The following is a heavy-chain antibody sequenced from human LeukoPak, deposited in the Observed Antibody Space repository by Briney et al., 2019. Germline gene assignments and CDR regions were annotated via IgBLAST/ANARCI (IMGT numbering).Heavy chain of an antibody. CDR1: GDSISSDNYE. CDR2: INYSGST. Sequence: PSETLSLTCTVSGDSISSDNYEWSWLRQPPGKGLEWIGYINYSGSTYYNPSLKSRVTIPVDTSKNQFSLKLSSVTAADTAMYYCARYGSGSTWFDPWGQGTLVTVSS. CDR3: ARYGSGSTWFDP. J-gene: IGHJ5*02. D-gene: IGHD3-10*01. V-gene: IGHV4-30-4*01.